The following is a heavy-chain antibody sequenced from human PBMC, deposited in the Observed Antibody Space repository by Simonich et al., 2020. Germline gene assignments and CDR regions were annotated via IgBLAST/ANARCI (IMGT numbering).Heavy chain of an antibody. D-gene: IGHD6-13*01. CDR2: IYNSGST. J-gene: IGHJ6*02. V-gene: IGHV4-38-2*01. CDR1: GYSISSGYY. CDR3: ARVGYSNYYYYGMDV. Sequence: QVQLQESGPGLVKPSETLSLTCAVSGYSISSGYYLGWIRQPPGKGLEWIGSIYNSGSTYDNPSLKSRVTISVDTSKNQFSLKRSSVTAADTAVYYCARVGYSNYYYYGMDVWGQGTTVTVSS.